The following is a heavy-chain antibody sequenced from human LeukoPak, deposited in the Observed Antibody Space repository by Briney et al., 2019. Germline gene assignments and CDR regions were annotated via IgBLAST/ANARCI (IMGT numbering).Heavy chain of an antibody. J-gene: IGHJ5*02. CDR1: GFNFTAYG. V-gene: IGHV3-30*02. Sequence: SGGSLRLSCAASGFNFTAYGMHWVRQAPGKGLEWVAFIRYDGTDKYYADSVKGRFTISRDNLKNTLYLQMNTLRAEDTAVYYCAKGAFWSGSNWFDPWGQGTLVTVSS. CDR2: IRYDGTDK. D-gene: IGHD3-3*01. CDR3: AKGAFWSGSNWFDP.